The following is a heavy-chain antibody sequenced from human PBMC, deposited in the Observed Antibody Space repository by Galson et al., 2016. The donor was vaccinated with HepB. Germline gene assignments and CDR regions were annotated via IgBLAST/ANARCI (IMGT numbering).Heavy chain of an antibody. CDR2: VKPHSGGT. V-gene: IGHV1-2*02. Sequence: SVKVSCKASGYSFTGYFIHWVRQAPGQGLEWMGLVKPHSGGTEYAQQFQGRVTWTRDTSTSTVYMELTSLRSDDTAVYFCAREFNRHTVTTFYYYGMDVWGQGTTVTVSS. D-gene: IGHD4-17*01. CDR1: GYSFTGYF. CDR3: AREFNRHTVTTFYYYGMDV. J-gene: IGHJ6*02.